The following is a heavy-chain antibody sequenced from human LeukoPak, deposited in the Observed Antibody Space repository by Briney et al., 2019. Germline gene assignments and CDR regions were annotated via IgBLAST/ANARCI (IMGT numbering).Heavy chain of an antibody. Sequence: GGSLRLSCAASGFTFSSYSMTWVRQAPGKGLEWVSSFTSGSRSIYYADSVKGRFTISRDNAKKSLYLQMNSLRAEDTAVYYCARGDFWSGFYTVDWGQGTLVTVSS. D-gene: IGHD3-3*01. CDR2: FTSGSRSI. CDR1: GFTFSSYS. J-gene: IGHJ4*02. CDR3: ARGDFWSGFYTVD. V-gene: IGHV3-21*01.